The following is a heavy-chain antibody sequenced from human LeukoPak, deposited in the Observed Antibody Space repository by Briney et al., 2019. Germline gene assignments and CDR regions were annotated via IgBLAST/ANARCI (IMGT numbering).Heavy chain of an antibody. V-gene: IGHV3-30*18. CDR3: AKDGGSVRLFDQ. D-gene: IGHD6-6*01. Sequence: GGSLTLSCAASGFTFSNYCTHWVRQAPGKGLQWMAIISYDGNNTYYVDSVKGRFTISRDNSKNTLYLQMSSLRAEDTAVYYCAKDGGSVRLFDQWGQGTLVTVSS. CDR1: GFTFSNYC. CDR2: ISYDGNNT. J-gene: IGHJ4*02.